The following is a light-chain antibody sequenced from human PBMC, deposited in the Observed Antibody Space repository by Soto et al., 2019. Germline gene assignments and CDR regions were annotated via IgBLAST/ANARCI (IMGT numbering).Light chain of an antibody. V-gene: IGKV3-20*01. J-gene: IGKJ1*01. CDR1: QSVSSSAY. CDR2: GAS. Sequence: EIVLTQSPGTLSLSPGERATLSCRASQSVSSSAYLAWYQQKPGQAPRLLIYGASSRATGIPDRFSGSGSGTDFTLTISRLEPEDFAVYYCQHYGSSSWTFGQGTKV. CDR3: QHYGSSSWT.